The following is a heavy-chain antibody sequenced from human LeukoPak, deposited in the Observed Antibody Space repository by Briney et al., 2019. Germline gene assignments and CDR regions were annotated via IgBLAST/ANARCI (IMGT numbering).Heavy chain of an antibody. J-gene: IGHJ4*02. CDR3: ARQDGDYPLYYFDY. V-gene: IGHV4-59*01. D-gene: IGHD4-17*01. Sequence: SEILSLTCTVSGGSISSYYWSWIRQPPGKGLEWIGYIYYSGSTNYNPSLKSRVTISVDTSKNQFSLKLSSVTAADTAVYYCARQDGDYPLYYFDYWGQGTLVTVSS. CDR1: GGSISSYY. CDR2: IYYSGST.